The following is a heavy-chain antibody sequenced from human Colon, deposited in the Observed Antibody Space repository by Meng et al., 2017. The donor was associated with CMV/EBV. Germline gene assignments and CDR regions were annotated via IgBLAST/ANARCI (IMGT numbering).Heavy chain of an antibody. CDR1: GFTFTSGA. D-gene: IGHD3-10*01. V-gene: IGHV1-58*01. J-gene: IGHJ6*02. CDR3: AAPSLVRAPYFYYAMDV. Sequence: SAKVSCKASGFTFTSGAVQWVRQARGQRLEWIGWIVVGSSDINYAQKFQERVTITRDMSTNTAYMELSSLKSEDTAVYYCAAPSLVRAPYFYYAMDVWGQGTTVTVSS. CDR2: IVVGSSDI.